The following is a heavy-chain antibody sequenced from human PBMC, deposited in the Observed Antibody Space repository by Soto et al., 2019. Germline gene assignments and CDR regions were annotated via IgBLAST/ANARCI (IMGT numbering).Heavy chain of an antibody. Sequence: GGSLRLSCAASGFTFSTYEMNWVRQAPGKGLEWISYISTTGSTIYSADSVKGRFTISRDNANNSLYLQMNSLRAEDTAAYYCARDSGGPVTTPYYFDYWGQGTLVTVSS. CDR1: GFTFSTYE. D-gene: IGHD4-17*01. J-gene: IGHJ4*02. CDR3: ARDSGGPVTTPYYFDY. V-gene: IGHV3-48*03. CDR2: ISTTGSTI.